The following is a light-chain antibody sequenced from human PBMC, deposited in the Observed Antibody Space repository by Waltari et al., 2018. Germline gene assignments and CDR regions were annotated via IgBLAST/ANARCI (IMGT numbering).Light chain of an antibody. Sequence: QSVLTQPPSASGTPGPRVTTSCSGSYSNIGSNPVNWYQHPPGTAPKLRIHSTGQRTSGVPDRFSGSKSGTSVSLAISGLQSDDEADYYCATWDGSLEGYVFGTGTKVSVL. J-gene: IGLJ1*01. V-gene: IGLV1-44*01. CDR2: STG. CDR1: YSNIGSNP. CDR3: ATWDGSLEGYV.